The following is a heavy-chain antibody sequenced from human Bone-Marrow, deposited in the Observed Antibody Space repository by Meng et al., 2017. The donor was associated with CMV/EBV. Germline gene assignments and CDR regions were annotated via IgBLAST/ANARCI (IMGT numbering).Heavy chain of an antibody. CDR2: IYPGDSDT. J-gene: IGHJ4*02. Sequence: ETLSLTCAASGFTFSSYAMSWVRQAPGKGLEWMGIIYPGDSDTRYSPSFQGQVTISADKSISTAYLQWSSLKASDTAMYYCARGGAIGYWGQGTLVTVSS. V-gene: IGHV5-51*01. D-gene: IGHD3-22*01. CDR1: GFTFSSYA. CDR3: ARGGAIGY.